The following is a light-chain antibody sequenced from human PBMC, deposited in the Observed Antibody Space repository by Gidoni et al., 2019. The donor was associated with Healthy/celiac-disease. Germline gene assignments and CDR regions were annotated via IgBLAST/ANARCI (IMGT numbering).Light chain of an antibody. CDR2: DAS. V-gene: IGKV1-33*01. J-gene: IGKJ5*01. CDR1: QDISNY. Sequence: DIQMTQSPSSLSASVGDRVTITCQASQDISNYLNWYQQKPGKAPKLLIYDASNLETGVPSRFSGSGSGTDFTFTIRSLQPEDIATYYCQQYDNLHTFXXXTRLEIK. CDR3: QQYDNLHT.